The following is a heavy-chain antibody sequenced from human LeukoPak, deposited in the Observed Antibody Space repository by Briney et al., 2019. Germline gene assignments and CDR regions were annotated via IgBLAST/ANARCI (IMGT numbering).Heavy chain of an antibody. CDR1: GYTFTSYA. CDR2: INTNTGNP. J-gene: IGHJ4*02. V-gene: IGHV7-4-1*02. Sequence: EASVKVSCKASGYTFTSYAMNWVRQAPGQGLEWMGWINTNTGNPTYAQGFTGRFVFSLDTSVSTAYLQISSLKAEDTAVYYCARVSRSGYSSSSLDYWGQGTLVTVSS. CDR3: ARVSRSGYSSSSLDY. D-gene: IGHD6-6*01.